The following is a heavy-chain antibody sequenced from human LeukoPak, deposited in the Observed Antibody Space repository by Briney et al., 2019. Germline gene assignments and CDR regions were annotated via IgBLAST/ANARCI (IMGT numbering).Heavy chain of an antibody. D-gene: IGHD5-18*01. Sequence: RPSETLSLTCTVSGVSISNYYWSWIRQHPGKGLEWIGYIYYSGSTYYNPSLKSRVTISVDTSKNQFSLKLSSVTAADTAVYYCASRGYSYGIDYWGQGTLVTVSS. CDR3: ASRGYSYGIDY. CDR2: IYYSGST. J-gene: IGHJ4*02. V-gene: IGHV4-59*06. CDR1: GVSISNYY.